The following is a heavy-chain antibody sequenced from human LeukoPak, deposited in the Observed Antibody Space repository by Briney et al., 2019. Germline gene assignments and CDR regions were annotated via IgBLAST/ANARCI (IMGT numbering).Heavy chain of an antibody. CDR1: GFTFSSYA. J-gene: IGHJ3*02. D-gene: IGHD1-26*01. V-gene: IGHV3-23*01. CDR2: IGGSGGST. CDR3: AKPWGSDAFDI. Sequence: GGSLRLSCAASGFTFSSYALSWVRKAPGKGLECVSAIGGSGGSTYYADSVKGRFTISRDNSKNTLYLQMNSLRAEDTAVYYCAKPWGSDAFDIWGQGTMVTFSS.